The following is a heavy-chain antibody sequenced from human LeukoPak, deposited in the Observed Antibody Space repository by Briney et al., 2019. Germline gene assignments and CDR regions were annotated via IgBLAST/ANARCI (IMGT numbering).Heavy chain of an antibody. J-gene: IGHJ4*02. Sequence: GGSLRLSCAASGFTFSSYAMSWVHQAPGEGLEWVSAISGSGGTTYYADSVKGRFTISRDNSKNTLYLQMNSLRAEDTAVYYCAKEVSRGMATIRPDFWGQGTLVTVSS. CDR1: GFTFSSYA. D-gene: IGHD5-24*01. CDR2: ISGSGGTT. CDR3: AKEVSRGMATIRPDF. V-gene: IGHV3-23*01.